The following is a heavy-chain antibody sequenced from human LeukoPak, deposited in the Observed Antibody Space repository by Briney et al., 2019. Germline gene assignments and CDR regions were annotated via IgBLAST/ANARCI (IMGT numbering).Heavy chain of an antibody. J-gene: IGHJ4*02. D-gene: IGHD5-24*01. V-gene: IGHV3-9*01. Sequence: RAGGSLRLSCAASGFTFDDYAMHWVRQAPGKGLEWVSGISWNSGSIGYADSVKGRFTISRDNAKNSLYLQMNSLRAEDTALYYCAKDMEMATIMAFDYWGQGTLVIVSS. CDR3: AKDMEMATIMAFDY. CDR1: GFTFDDYA. CDR2: ISWNSGSI.